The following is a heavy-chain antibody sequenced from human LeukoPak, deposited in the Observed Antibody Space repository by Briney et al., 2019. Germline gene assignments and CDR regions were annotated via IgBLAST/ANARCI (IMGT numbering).Heavy chain of an antibody. D-gene: IGHD6-13*01. V-gene: IGHV4-34*01. Sequence: SETLSLTCAVYGGSLSGYYWSRIRQPPGKGLEWIGEINHSGSTNYNPSLKSRVTISVDTSKNQFSLKLSSVTAADTAVYYCARRETHGIAAAGTRSANWFDPWGQGTLVTVSS. CDR2: INHSGST. CDR3: ARRETHGIAAAGTRSANWFDP. J-gene: IGHJ5*02. CDR1: GGSLSGYY.